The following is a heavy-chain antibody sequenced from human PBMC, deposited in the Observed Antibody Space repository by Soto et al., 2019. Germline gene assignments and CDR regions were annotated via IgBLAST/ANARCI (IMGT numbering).Heavy chain of an antibody. CDR1: GYNFATYG. CDR2: ISAYTGHT. J-gene: IGHJ4*02. D-gene: IGHD1-1*01. CDR3: ARDRGEMSTILAY. V-gene: IGHV1-18*01. Sequence: QVQLVQSGAEVKKPGASVRVSCRASGYNFATYGISWVRQAPGQGLEWMGWISAYTGHTEYAQKLQGRVTMTTDTSARTAYMERRSLRSVDSAVYYCARDRGEMSTILAYWGQGTLVTVSS.